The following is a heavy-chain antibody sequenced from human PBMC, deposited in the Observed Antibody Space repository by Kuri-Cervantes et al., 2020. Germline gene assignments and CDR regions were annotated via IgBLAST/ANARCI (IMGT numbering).Heavy chain of an antibody. CDR1: GFTFSSYG. V-gene: IGHV3-30*18. CDR3: AKDLSTSWPLMYYYYGMDV. Sequence: GESLKISCAASGFTFSSYGMHWVRQAPGKGLEWVAVIPYDGSNKYYADSVKGRFTISRDNSKNTLYLQMNSLRAEDTAVYYCAKDLSTSWPLMYYYYGMDVWGQGTTVTVSS. J-gene: IGHJ6*02. CDR2: IPYDGSNK. D-gene: IGHD2-2*01.